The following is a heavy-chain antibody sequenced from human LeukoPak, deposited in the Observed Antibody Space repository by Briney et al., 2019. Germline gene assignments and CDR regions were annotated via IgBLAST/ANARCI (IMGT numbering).Heavy chain of an antibody. CDR3: ARDPPYYYDSSGYFDY. CDR2: ISSSGSTI. CDR1: GFTFSSYE. V-gene: IGHV3-48*03. Sequence: GGSLRLSCAASGFTFSSYEMNWVRQAPGKGLEWVSYISSSGSTIYYADSVKGRFTISRDNAKNSLYLQMNSPRAEDTAVYYCARDPPYYYDSSGYFDYWGQGTLVTVSS. D-gene: IGHD3-22*01. J-gene: IGHJ4*02.